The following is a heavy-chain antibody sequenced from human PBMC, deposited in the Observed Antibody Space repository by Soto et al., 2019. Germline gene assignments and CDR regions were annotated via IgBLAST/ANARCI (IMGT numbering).Heavy chain of an antibody. CDR1: GYTFTSYY. J-gene: IGHJ5*02. CDR3: ARDREPLLGCSSTSCYVNWFDP. V-gene: IGHV1-46*01. D-gene: IGHD2-2*01. CDR2: INPSGGST. Sequence: ASVKVSCKASGYTFTSYYMHWVRQAPGQGLEWMGIINPSGGSTSYAQKFQGRVTMTRDTSTGTVYMELSSLRSEDTAVYYCARDREPLLGCSSTSCYVNWFDPWGQGTLVTVSS.